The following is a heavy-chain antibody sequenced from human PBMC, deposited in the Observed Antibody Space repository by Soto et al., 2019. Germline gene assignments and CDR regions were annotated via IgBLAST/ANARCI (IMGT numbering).Heavy chain of an antibody. CDR1: GFPFSSFV. CDR2: ISGSGSST. J-gene: IGHJ4*02. V-gene: IGHV3-23*01. CDR3: ARGLENYYVYGWGSLDY. Sequence: EVQLLESGGGLVQPGGSLRLSCAASGFPFSSFVMNWVRQAPGKGLEWVSGISGSGSSTSYADSVKGRFTIFRDNSRNTLYLQISSLRAEDTAEYYCARGLENYYVYGWGSLDYWGQGTLVTVSS. D-gene: IGHD3-16*01.